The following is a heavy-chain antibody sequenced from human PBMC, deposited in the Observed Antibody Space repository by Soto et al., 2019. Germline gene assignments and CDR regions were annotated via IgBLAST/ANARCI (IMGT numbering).Heavy chain of an antibody. CDR2: IYHSGST. Sequence: SETLSLTCAVSGGSISSGGYSWSWIRQPPGKGLEWIGYIYHSGSTNYNPSLKSRVTISVDTSKNQFSLKLTSVTAADTAVYYCARDKITGLFDYWGQGTQVTVSS. D-gene: IGHD2-8*02. J-gene: IGHJ4*02. V-gene: IGHV4-30-2*01. CDR3: ARDKITGLFDY. CDR1: GGSISSGGYS.